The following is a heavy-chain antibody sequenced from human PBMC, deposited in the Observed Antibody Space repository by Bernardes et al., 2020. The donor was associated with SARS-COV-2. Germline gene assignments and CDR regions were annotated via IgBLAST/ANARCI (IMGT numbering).Heavy chain of an antibody. J-gene: IGHJ4*02. CDR3: AREARTILRFLEWFNDS. CDR2: INGDGSNI. CDR1: GFTFSSYW. V-gene: IGHV3-74*01. Sequence: SLRLSCAASGFTFSSYWMHWVRQVPGKGLVWVSRINGDGSNITYADSVKGRFTVSRDNAKNTLYLQMNSLRAEDTAVYYCAREARTILRFLEWFNDSWGQGTLVTVSS. D-gene: IGHD3-3*01.